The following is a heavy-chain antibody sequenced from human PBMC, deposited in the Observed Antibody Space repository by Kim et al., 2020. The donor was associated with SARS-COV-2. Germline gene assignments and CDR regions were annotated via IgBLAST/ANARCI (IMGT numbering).Heavy chain of an antibody. CDR3: TTDRPLYIAARPYFDY. Sequence: GGSLRLSCAASGFTFSNAWMSWVRQAPGKGLEWVGRIKSKTDGGTTDYAAPVKGRFTISRDDSKNTLYLQMNSLKTEDTAVYYCTTDRPLYIAARPYFDYWGQGTLVTVSS. V-gene: IGHV3-15*01. J-gene: IGHJ4*02. D-gene: IGHD6-6*01. CDR1: GFTFSNAW. CDR2: IKSKTDGGTT.